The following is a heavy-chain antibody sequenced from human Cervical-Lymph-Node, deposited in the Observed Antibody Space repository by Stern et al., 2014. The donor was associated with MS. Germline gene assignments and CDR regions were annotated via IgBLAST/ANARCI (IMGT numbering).Heavy chain of an antibody. Sequence: VQLVESGPRLLRPSQTLSLMCTVSGASVDIGGYYWTWIRQYPGKDLEWIGYIQNSGQTFYNPSLKSRVTISVDASENQFSLRLSSVTAADTAVYYCARATIFGVVRGYFDHWGQGAQVIVSS. CDR1: GASVDIGGYY. D-gene: IGHD3-3*01. J-gene: IGHJ4*02. V-gene: IGHV4-31*03. CDR3: ARATIFGVVRGYFDH. CDR2: IQNSGQT.